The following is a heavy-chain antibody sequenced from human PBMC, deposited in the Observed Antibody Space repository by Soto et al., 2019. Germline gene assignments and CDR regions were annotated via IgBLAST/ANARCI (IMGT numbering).Heavy chain of an antibody. V-gene: IGHV3-33*01. J-gene: IGHJ4*02. D-gene: IGHD5-12*01. CDR2: IWFDGSNT. Sequence: QVQLVESGGGVVQPGRSLRLSCATSGFTFSNYGMHWVRQAPGKGLEWVAVIWFDGSNTYYADSVKGRFTISRDNSKNTLSLQMNSLRAEDTALYDCARWLSLGYFDYWGQGTLVTVSS. CDR1: GFTFSNYG. CDR3: ARWLSLGYFDY.